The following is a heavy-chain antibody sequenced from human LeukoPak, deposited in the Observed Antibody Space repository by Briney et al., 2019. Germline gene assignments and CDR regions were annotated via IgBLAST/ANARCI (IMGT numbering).Heavy chain of an antibody. V-gene: IGHV1-8*01. CDR3: ARGRSKNPASTPSLFDY. CDR1: GYTFTSYD. CDR2: MNPNSSNT. D-gene: IGHD3-16*01. J-gene: IGHJ4*02. Sequence: ASVKVSCKASGYTFTSYDINWVRQATGQGLEWMGWMNPNSSNTGYAQKFQGRVTMTRNTSISTAYMEMSSLRSEDTAVYYCARGRSKNPASTPSLFDYWGQGTLVTVSS.